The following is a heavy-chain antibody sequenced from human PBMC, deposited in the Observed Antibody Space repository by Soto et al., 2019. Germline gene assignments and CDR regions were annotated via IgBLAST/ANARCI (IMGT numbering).Heavy chain of an antibody. V-gene: IGHV1-8*01. J-gene: IGHJ4*02. CDR1: GYTFTSYD. CDR2: MNPNSGNT. CDR3: ARELDHHPTMETPATAKRRDY. Sequence: QVPLVQSGAEVKKPGASVKVSCKASGYTFTSYDINWVRQATGQGLEWMGWMNPNSGNTGYAQKFQGRVTMTRNTSISTAYMELSSLRSENAAVYYWARELDHHPTMETPATAKRRDYGGQGTLVPVSS. D-gene: IGHD2-21*02.